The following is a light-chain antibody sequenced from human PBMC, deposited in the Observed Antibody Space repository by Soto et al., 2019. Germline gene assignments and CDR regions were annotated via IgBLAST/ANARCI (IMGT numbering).Light chain of an antibody. CDR2: DVS. CDR1: SSDLGDYNS. V-gene: IGLV2-14*03. CDR3: SSYTSSSTVV. Sequence: QSALTQPASVSGSPGQSITISCTGTSSDLGDYNSVSWYQHHPGKAPKLLIYDVSNRPSGVSNRFSGSKSGSTASLTISGLQAEDEADYYCSSYTSSSTVVFGGGTKLTVL. J-gene: IGLJ2*01.